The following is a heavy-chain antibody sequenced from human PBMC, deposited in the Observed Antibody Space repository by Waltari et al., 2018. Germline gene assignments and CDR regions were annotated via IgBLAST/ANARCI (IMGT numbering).Heavy chain of an antibody. V-gene: IGHV3-23*01. CDR2: ISSRGGST. CDR3: ANIAVNSFDY. D-gene: IGHD6-19*01. J-gene: IGHJ4*02. CDR1: GFTFSSYA. Sequence: EVQLLESGGGLVQPGGSLRLSCAASGFTFSSYAMSWVRQAPGKGVEWVSTISSRGGSTYYADAVKGRFTISRDNSKNTMFLQMNTLRAEDTAVYYCANIAVNSFDYWGQGTLVTVSS.